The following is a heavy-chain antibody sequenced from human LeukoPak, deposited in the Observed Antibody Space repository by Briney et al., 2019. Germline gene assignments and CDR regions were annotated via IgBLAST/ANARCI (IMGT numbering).Heavy chain of an antibody. V-gene: IGHV7-4-1*02. CDR2: INTNTGNP. Sequence: GASVKVSCKASGYTFTSYAMNWVRQAPGQGLEWMGWINTNTGNPTYAQGFTGRFVFSLDTSVSTAYLQISSLKAEDTAVYYCARVKVAFGGVIVGPDYWGQGTLVTVSS. CDR3: ARVKVAFGGVIVGPDY. J-gene: IGHJ4*02. D-gene: IGHD3-16*02. CDR1: GYTFTSYA.